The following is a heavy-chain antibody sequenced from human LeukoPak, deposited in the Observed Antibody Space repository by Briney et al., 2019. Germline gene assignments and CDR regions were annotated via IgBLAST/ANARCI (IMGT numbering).Heavy chain of an antibody. CDR2: IKSKTDGGTT. CDR1: GFTFSNAW. J-gene: IGHJ3*01. V-gene: IGHV3-15*05. D-gene: IGHD5-24*01. CDR3: TKEGWDAFDV. Sequence: GGSLRLSCAASGFTFSNAWMSWVRQAPGKGLEWVGRIKSKTDGGTTDYAAPVKGRFTISRDNAKNSLYLQMNGLRAEDMALYYCTKEGWDAFDVWGQGTMVTVSS.